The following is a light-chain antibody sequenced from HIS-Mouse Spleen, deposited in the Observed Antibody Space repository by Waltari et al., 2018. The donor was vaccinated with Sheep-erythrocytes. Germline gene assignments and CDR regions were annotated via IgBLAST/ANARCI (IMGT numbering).Light chain of an antibody. V-gene: IGLV2-8*01. CDR2: EVS. CDR3: SSYAGSNNLV. J-gene: IGLJ2*01. Sequence: QSALTQPPSASGSPGQSVTISCTGTSSDVGGYNYVSWYQQHPGKAPKLMSYEVSKRPSGVHDRVSGSKSGNTASLTVSGLQAEDEADYYCSSYAGSNNLVFGGGTKLTVL. CDR1: SSDVGGYNY.